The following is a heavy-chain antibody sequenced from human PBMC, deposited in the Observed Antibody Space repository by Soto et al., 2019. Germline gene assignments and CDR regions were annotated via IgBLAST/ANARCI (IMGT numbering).Heavy chain of an antibody. V-gene: IGHV1-69*12. CDR2: IIPIFGTA. Sequence: QVQLVQSGAEVKKPGSSVKVSCKASGGTFSSYAISWVRQAPGQGLEWMGGIIPIFGTANYAQKFQGRVTITADESTSTADMELSSLRSEDTAVYYCARDRDDSSGYLPFDYWGQGTLVTVSS. CDR1: GGTFSSYA. D-gene: IGHD3-22*01. J-gene: IGHJ4*02. CDR3: ARDRDDSSGYLPFDY.